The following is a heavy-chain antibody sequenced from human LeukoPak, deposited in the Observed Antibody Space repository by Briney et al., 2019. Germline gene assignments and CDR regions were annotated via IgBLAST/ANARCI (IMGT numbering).Heavy chain of an antibody. CDR1: GGSISSGGYS. D-gene: IGHD3-10*01. CDR3: ARGELPDY. CDR2: IYHSGST. J-gene: IGHJ4*02. Sequence: SQTLSLTCAVSGGSISSGGYSWSWIRQPPGKGLEWIGYIYHSGSTYYNPSLKSRVTISVDRSKNQFSLELSSVTAADTAVYYCARGELPDYWGQGTLVTVSS. V-gene: IGHV4-30-2*01.